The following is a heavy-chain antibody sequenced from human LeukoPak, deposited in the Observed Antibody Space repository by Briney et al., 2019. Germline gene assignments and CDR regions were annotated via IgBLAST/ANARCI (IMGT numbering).Heavy chain of an antibody. CDR1: GFTFTSSA. J-gene: IGHJ6*02. D-gene: IGHD2-2*01. CDR3: AAAGYCSSTGCSPYNYHGMDS. V-gene: IGHV1-58*02. Sequence: SVMVSCKASGFTFTSSAMQWVRQARGQRLEWIGWIVVGSGNTNYAQKFQERVTITRDMSTSTAYMELSSLRSEDTAVYYCAAAGYCSSTGCSPYNYHGMDSWDQGTTVT. CDR2: IVVGSGNT.